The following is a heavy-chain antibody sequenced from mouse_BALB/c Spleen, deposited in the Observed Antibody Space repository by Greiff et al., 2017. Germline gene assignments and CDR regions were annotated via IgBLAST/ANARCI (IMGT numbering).Heavy chain of an antibody. CDR1: GFSLTSYG. J-gene: IGHJ4*01. D-gene: IGHD1-1*01. Sequence: QVQLQQSGPGLVAPSQSLSITCTVSGFSLTSYGVHWVRQPPGKGLEWLGVIWAGGSTNYNSALMSRLSISKDNSKSQVFLKMNSLQTDDTAMYYCAREENYYGSSSYAMDYWGQGTSVTVSS. CDR2: IWAGGST. V-gene: IGHV2-9*02. CDR3: AREENYYGSSSYAMDY.